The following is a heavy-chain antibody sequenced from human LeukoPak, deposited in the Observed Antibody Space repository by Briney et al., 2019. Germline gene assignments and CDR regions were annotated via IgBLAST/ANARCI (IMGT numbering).Heavy chain of an antibody. CDR1: GYTFTTLD. Sequence: ASVKVSCKASGYTFTTLDINWVRQAPGQGLEWMGWINTNTGNPTYAQGFTGRFVFSLDTSVSTAYLQISSLKAEDTAVYYCARGNRIVGASGGREYYFDYWGQGTLVTVSS. CDR2: INTNTGNP. D-gene: IGHD1-26*01. J-gene: IGHJ4*02. V-gene: IGHV7-4-1*02. CDR3: ARGNRIVGASGGREYYFDY.